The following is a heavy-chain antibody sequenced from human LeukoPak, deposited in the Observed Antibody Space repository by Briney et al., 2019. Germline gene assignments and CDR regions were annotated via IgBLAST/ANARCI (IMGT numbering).Heavy chain of an antibody. CDR1: GGSFSGYY. Sequence: PSETLSLTCAVYGGSFSGYYWSWIRQPPGKGLEWIGEINHSGSTNYNPSLKSRVTISVDTSKNQFSLKLSSVTAADTAVYYCARVRSDIDYWGQGTLVTVSS. V-gene: IGHV4-34*01. CDR3: ARVRSDIDY. CDR2: INHSGST. J-gene: IGHJ4*02.